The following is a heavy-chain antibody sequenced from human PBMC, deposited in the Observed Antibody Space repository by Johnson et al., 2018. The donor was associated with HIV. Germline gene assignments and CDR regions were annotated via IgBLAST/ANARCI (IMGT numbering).Heavy chain of an antibody. CDR2: ISRSGGRT. V-gene: IGHV3-23*04. CDR1: GFTFSSYW. CDR3: ARRCSSSSCSHGAFDI. J-gene: IGHJ3*02. D-gene: IGHD2-2*01. Sequence: QLVESGGGLVQPGGSLRLSCAASGFTFSSYWMSWVRQAPGKGLEWVSHISRSGGRTYYADSVKGRFTISRDNSKNKLYLQMNSLRAEDTAVYYCARRCSSSSCSHGAFDIWGQGTMVTVSS.